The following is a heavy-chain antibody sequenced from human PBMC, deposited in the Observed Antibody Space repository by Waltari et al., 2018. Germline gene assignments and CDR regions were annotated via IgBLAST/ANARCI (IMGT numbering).Heavy chain of an antibody. D-gene: IGHD1-26*01. Sequence: QGHLAQSGSELKMTGASVRVSCKAQGYTFTAYAMNWVGQAPGQGLEWMGWIATDTGNPTYAQGFTWRFVFSLDTSVSTAYLQITSLKAEDTAVYYCARDRSGTYFDYWGQGTLVTVSS. CDR1: GYTFTAYA. J-gene: IGHJ4*02. CDR2: IATDTGNP. V-gene: IGHV7-4-1*02. CDR3: ARDRSGTYFDY.